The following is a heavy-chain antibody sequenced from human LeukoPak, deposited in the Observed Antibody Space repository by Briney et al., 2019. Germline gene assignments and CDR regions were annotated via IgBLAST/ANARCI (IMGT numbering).Heavy chain of an antibody. J-gene: IGHJ5*02. Sequence: PGGSLRLSCAASGFTFSSYAMSWVRQAPGKGLEWVANIKQDGSEKYYVDSLKGRFTISRDNAKNSLYLQMNSLRAEDTAVYYCARGYISPRMNWFDPWGQGTLVTVSS. CDR3: ARGYISPRMNWFDP. CDR2: IKQDGSEK. CDR1: GFTFSSYA. V-gene: IGHV3-7*05. D-gene: IGHD3-16*02.